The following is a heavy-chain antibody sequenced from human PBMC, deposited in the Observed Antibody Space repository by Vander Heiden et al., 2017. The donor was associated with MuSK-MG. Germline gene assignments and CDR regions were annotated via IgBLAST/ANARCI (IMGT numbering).Heavy chain of an antibody. D-gene: IGHD5-18*01. CDR1: GFTFRRYA. J-gene: IGHJ4*02. V-gene: IGHV3-23*01. CDR2: ISGSGGST. CDR3: AKDPWIQLWLLGPVWDY. Sequence: EVQLLESGGGLVQPGGSLRLSCAASGFTFRRYAMSWVRQAPGKGLEWVSAISGSGGSTYYADSVKGRFTISRDNSKNTLYLQMNSLRAEDTAVYYCAKDPWIQLWLLGPVWDYWGQGTLVTVSS.